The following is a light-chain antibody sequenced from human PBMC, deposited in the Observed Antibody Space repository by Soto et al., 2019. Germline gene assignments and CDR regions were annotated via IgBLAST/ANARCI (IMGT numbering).Light chain of an antibody. V-gene: IGLV3-21*04. CDR1: NIGSKS. CDR2: YDS. CDR3: QVWDSSSDWV. J-gene: IGLJ3*02. Sequence: SYELTQPPSVSVAPGKTARITCGGNNIGSKSVHWYQQKPGQAPVLVIYYDSDRPSGIPERFSGSNSGNTATLTISRVEAGDEADYYCQVWDSSSDWVFGGGTNLTVL.